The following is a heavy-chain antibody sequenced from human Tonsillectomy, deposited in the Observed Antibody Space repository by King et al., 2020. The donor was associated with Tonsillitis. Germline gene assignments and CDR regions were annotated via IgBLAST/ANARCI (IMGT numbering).Heavy chain of an antibody. CDR1: GFTFNNAW. CDR2: ITSKTDGGTT. J-gene: IGHJ4*02. D-gene: IGHD3-16*01. Sequence: VQLVESGGGLVKPGGSLRLSCAASGFTFNNAWMNWVRQAPGKGLEWVGRITSKTDGGTTDHAAPVKGRFTISRDDSKNTLYLQMNSLKTEDTAVYYCATGLGDYWGQGTLVTVSS. V-gene: IGHV3-15*07. CDR3: ATGLGDY.